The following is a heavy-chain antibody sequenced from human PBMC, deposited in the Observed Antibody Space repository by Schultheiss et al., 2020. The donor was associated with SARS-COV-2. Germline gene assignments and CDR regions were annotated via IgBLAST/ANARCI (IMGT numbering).Heavy chain of an antibody. CDR1: GYTFTSYA. CDR3: ASPMYSSGWFLSQAQYYYYYGMDV. V-gene: IGHV1-3*01. J-gene: IGHJ6*02. Sequence: ASVKVSCKASGYTFTSYAMHWVRQAPGQRLEWMGWINAGNGNTKYSQKFQGRVTITRDTSASTAYMELSSLRSEDTAVYYCASPMYSSGWFLSQAQYYYYYGMDVWGQGTTVTVSS. D-gene: IGHD6-19*01. CDR2: INAGNGNT.